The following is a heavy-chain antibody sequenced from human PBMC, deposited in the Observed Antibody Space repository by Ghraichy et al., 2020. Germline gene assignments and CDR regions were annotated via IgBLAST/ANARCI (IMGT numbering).Heavy chain of an antibody. CDR3: AKEDYYYYGMDV. V-gene: IGHV3-9*01. Sequence: GGSLRLSCAASGFTFDDYAMHWVRQAPGKGLEWVSGISWNSGSIGYADSVKGRFTISRDNAKNSLYLQMNSLRAEDTALYYCAKEDYYYYGMDVWGQGTTVTVSS. CDR2: ISWNSGSI. CDR1: GFTFDDYA. J-gene: IGHJ6*02.